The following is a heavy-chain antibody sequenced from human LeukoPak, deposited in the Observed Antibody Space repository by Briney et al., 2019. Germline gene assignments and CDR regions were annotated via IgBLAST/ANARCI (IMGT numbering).Heavy chain of an antibody. V-gene: IGHV3-30*18. CDR1: GFTFSNFG. D-gene: IGHD3-9*01. CDR3: AKGIVTGYPALDY. J-gene: IGHJ4*02. Sequence: GGSLRLSCAASGFTFSNFGMYWVRQAPGKGLEWVVVISYDGSNKYYADSVKGRFTISRDNSKNTLYLQMNSLRGEDTAVYYCAKGIVTGYPALDYWGQGTLVTVSS. CDR2: ISYDGSNK.